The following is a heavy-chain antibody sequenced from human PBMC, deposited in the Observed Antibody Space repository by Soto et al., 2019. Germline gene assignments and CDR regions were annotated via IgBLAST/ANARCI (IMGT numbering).Heavy chain of an antibody. V-gene: IGHV3-15*07. CDR1: GFTFSNAW. J-gene: IGHJ6*02. Sequence: PGGSLRLSCAASGFTFSNAWMNWVRQAPGKGLEWVGRIKSKTDGGTTDYAAPVKGRFTISRDDSKNTLYLQMNSLKTEDTAVYYCTTVVENFDWSTGEYYYYGMDVWGQGTTVTVSS. CDR2: IKSKTDGGTT. CDR3: TTVVENFDWSTGEYYYYGMDV. D-gene: IGHD3-9*01.